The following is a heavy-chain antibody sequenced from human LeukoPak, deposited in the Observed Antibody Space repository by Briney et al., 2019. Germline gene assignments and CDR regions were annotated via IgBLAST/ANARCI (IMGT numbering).Heavy chain of an antibody. CDR2: INHSGST. Sequence: SETLSLTCAVYGGSFSGYYWSWIRQPPGKGLEWVGEINHSGSTNYNPSLKSRVTISVDTSKNQFSLKLSSVTAADTAVYYCARGLSAIVHWGQGTLVTVSS. CDR1: GGSFSGYY. J-gene: IGHJ4*02. V-gene: IGHV4-34*01. D-gene: IGHD2-21*02. CDR3: ARGLSAIVH.